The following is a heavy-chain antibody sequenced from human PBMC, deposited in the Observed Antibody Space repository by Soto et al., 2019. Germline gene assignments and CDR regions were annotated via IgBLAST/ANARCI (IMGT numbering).Heavy chain of an antibody. CDR2: IYYSGST. V-gene: IGHV4-59*01. CDR1: GGSISSYY. Sequence: SETLSLTCTVSGGSISSYYWSWIRQPPGKGLEWIGYIYYSGSTNYNPSLKSRVTISVDTSKNQFSLKLSSVTAADTAVYYCARRSIVGATIWFDPWGQGTLVTVSS. J-gene: IGHJ5*02. CDR3: ARRSIVGATIWFDP. D-gene: IGHD1-26*01.